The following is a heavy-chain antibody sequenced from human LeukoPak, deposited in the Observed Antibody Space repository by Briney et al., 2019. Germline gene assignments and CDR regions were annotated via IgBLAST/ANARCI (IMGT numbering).Heavy chain of an antibody. Sequence: GGSLRLSCAASGFIFSSYGMSWVRQAPGEGLEWISGITGSTYSTYYADSVRGRFTISRDNFKNTLFLQMNSLRAEDTAVYYCAFGGYYFDYWGQGTLVTVSS. V-gene: IGHV3-23*01. CDR2: ITGSTYST. D-gene: IGHD3-16*01. CDR3: AFGGYYFDY. J-gene: IGHJ4*02. CDR1: GFIFSSYG.